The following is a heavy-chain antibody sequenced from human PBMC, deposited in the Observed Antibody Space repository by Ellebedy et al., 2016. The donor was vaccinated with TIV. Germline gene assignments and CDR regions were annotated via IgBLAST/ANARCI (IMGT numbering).Heavy chain of an antibody. J-gene: IGHJ4*02. Sequence: GESLKISCAASGFTFSSYWMSWVRQAPGKGLEWVANIKQDGSEKYYVDSVKGRFTISRDNAKNSLYLQMNSLRAADTAVYYCARDREHQYAPPNYWGQGTLVTVSS. CDR3: ARDREHQYAPPNY. V-gene: IGHV3-7*04. D-gene: IGHD2-2*01. CDR2: IKQDGSEK. CDR1: GFTFSSYW.